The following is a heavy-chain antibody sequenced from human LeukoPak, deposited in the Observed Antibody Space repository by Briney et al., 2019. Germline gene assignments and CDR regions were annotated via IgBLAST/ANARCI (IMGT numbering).Heavy chain of an antibody. CDR3: ARVQPGYHFQVFDY. CDR2: IYYSGST. V-gene: IGHV4-59*01. D-gene: IGHD3/OR15-3a*01. CDR1: GGSISSYY. J-gene: IGHJ4*02. Sequence: PSETLSLTCTVSGGSISSYYWSWIRQPPGKGLEWIGYIYYSGSTNYNPSLKSRVTISVDTSKNQFSLKLSSVTAADTAVYYCARVQPGYHFQVFDYWGQGTLVTVSS.